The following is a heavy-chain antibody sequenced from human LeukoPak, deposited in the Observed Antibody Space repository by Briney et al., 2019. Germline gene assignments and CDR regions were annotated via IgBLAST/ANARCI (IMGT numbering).Heavy chain of an antibody. Sequence: GGSLRLSCAASGFTFSSYWMSWVRQAPGKGLEWVANIKQDGSEKYYVDSVKGRFTISRDNAKNSLYLQMNSLRAEDTAVYSCAAAPHFYYFDFWGRGTLVTVSS. D-gene: IGHD2/OR15-2a*01. J-gene: IGHJ4*02. V-gene: IGHV3-7*01. CDR2: IKQDGSEK. CDR3: AAAPHFYYFDF. CDR1: GFTFSSYW.